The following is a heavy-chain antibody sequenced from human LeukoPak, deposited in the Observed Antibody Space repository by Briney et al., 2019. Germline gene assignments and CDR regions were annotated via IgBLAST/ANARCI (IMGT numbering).Heavy chain of an antibody. CDR3: ARGSRWFGELSHYYYYMDV. D-gene: IGHD3-10*01. V-gene: IGHV1-2*02. CDR2: INPNSGGT. J-gene: IGHJ6*03. Sequence: EASVKVSCKASGYTFTGYYMHWVRQAPGQGLEWMGWINPNSGGTNYAQKFQGRVTMTRDTSISTAYMELSRLRSDDTAVYYCARGSRWFGELSHYYYYMDVWGKGTTVTISS. CDR1: GYTFTGYY.